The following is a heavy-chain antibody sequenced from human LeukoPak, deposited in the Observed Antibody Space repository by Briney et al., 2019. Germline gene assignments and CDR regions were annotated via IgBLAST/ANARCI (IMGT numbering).Heavy chain of an antibody. D-gene: IGHD2-2*01. CDR1: GGSLSSGNYY. CDR2: INYSGHT. J-gene: IGHJ4*02. Sequence: MASETLSLTCTVSGGSLSSGNYYWGWIRQAPGKGLEWIGSINYSGHTNYNPSLKSRVTIFVDTSQNQFSLRLSSVTAADTAVYYCARPSVPQTYDYWGQGTLVTVSS. V-gene: IGHV4-39*01. CDR3: ARPSVPQTYDY.